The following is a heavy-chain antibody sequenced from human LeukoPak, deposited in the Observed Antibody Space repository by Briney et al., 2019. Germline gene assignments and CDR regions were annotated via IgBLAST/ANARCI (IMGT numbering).Heavy chain of an antibody. CDR1: GYTFTGYY. J-gene: IGHJ3*02. CDR3: ARRSNFWSGWDAFDI. D-gene: IGHD3-3*01. CDR2: INPNSGGT. V-gene: IGHV1-2*02. Sequence: ASVKVSCKASGYTFTGYYMHWVRQAPGQGLEWMGWINPNSGGTNYAQKFQGRVTMTRDTSISTAYMELSRLRSDDTAVYCCARRSNFWSGWDAFDIWGQGTMVTVSS.